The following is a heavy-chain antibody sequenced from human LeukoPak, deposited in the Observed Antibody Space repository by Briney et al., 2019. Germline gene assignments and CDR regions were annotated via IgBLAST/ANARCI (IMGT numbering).Heavy chain of an antibody. CDR3: VKGDSNGWY. D-gene: IGHD6-19*01. CDR1: GFTFSSYA. V-gene: IGHV3-23*01. CDR2: IFGNGGPT. J-gene: IGHJ4*02. Sequence: PGGSLRLSCAASGFTFSSYAMGWVRQAPGKGLEWVSSIFGNGGPTYYADSVKGRFTISRDNSKNTLYLQLNSLRAEDTALYYCVKGDSNGWYWGQGTLVTVSS.